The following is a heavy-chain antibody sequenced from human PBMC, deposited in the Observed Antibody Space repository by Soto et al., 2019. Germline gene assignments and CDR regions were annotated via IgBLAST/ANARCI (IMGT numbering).Heavy chain of an antibody. V-gene: IGHV4-59*01. J-gene: IGHJ4*02. CDR3: ASMGYHYGSGSYPLDY. D-gene: IGHD3-10*01. CDR2: TYNSGST. Sequence: WTWIRQPPGKGLEWIGFTYNSGSTHYNPSLKSRVTISLDTSKNQFSLNLRSVTAADTAVYYCASMGYHYGSGSYPLDYWGQGTLVTVSS.